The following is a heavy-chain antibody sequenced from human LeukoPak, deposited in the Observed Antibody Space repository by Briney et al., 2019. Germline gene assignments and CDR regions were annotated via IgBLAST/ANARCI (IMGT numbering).Heavy chain of an antibody. Sequence: GRSLRLSCAASGFTFSSYGMHWVRQAPGKGLEWVAVISYDGSNKYHADSVKGRFTISRDNSKNTLYLQMNSLRAEDTAVYYCAKGRSSGWYSWGQGTLVTVSS. J-gene: IGHJ4*02. D-gene: IGHD6-19*01. CDR2: ISYDGSNK. V-gene: IGHV3-30*18. CDR3: AKGRSSGWYS. CDR1: GFTFSSYG.